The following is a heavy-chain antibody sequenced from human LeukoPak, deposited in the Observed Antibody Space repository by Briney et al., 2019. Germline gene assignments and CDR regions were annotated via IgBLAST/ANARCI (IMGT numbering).Heavy chain of an antibody. Sequence: PSETLSLTCTVSGDSISRYFWSWIRQPAGKGLEWIGRIYASGSTNYNPSLKSRVTMSEDTSKNQFSLKLSSVTAADTGVYYCARDDTSPWGQGTMVTVSS. J-gene: IGHJ3*01. CDR2: IYASGST. CDR1: GDSISRYF. V-gene: IGHV4-4*07. CDR3: ARDDTSP.